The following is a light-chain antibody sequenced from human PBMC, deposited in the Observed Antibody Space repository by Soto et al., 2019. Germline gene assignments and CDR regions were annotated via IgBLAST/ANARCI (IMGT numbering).Light chain of an antibody. CDR1: QSISSW. J-gene: IGKJ1*01. CDR2: DAS. CDR3: QQYTSYSWT. Sequence: DIQMTQSPSTLSASVGDRVTITCRASQSISSWLAWYQQKPGKAPKLLFYDASSLESGVPSRFSGSGSGTEYTLTISNLQPDDFATYYCQQYTSYSWTFGQGTKVEIK. V-gene: IGKV1-5*01.